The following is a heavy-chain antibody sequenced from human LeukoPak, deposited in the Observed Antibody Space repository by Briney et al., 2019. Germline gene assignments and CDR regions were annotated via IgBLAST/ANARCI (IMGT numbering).Heavy chain of an antibody. Sequence: GGSLRLSCAASGFSFSNYWMTWVRQAPGEGLEWVANINQDGSVIYYVDSLKGRFTISRDNAKKSVHLQMSSLRAEDTAVYYCARIGYSSSSLDYWGQGTLVTVSS. V-gene: IGHV3-7*01. CDR1: GFSFSNYW. CDR3: ARIGYSSSSLDY. CDR2: INQDGSVI. D-gene: IGHD2-2*01. J-gene: IGHJ4*02.